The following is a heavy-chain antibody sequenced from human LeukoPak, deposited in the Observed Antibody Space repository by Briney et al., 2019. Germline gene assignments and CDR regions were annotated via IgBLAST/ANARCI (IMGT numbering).Heavy chain of an antibody. Sequence: ASVKVSCKASGYTFTSYEINWVRQATGQALEWMGYINPRSGKTGYAQTFQGRITMTMNTSISTAYMELSSLTSGDSAVYYCTRDVLLYFGESSGFDPWGQGTLVTVSS. CDR2: INPRSGKT. D-gene: IGHD3-10*01. CDR3: TRDVLLYFGESSGFDP. CDR1: GYTFTSYE. V-gene: IGHV1-8*01. J-gene: IGHJ5*02.